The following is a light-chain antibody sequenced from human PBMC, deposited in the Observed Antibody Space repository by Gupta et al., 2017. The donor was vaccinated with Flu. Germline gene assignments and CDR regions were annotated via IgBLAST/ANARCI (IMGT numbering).Light chain of an antibody. CDR1: ALPKKD. Sequence: GQTARITGSVDALPKKDAYWYQQSAGQAPVLIIYEDRKRPSGIPERFSGSSSGTMATLTISGAQVEDEADYYCYSTDTSGNHRVFGGGTNLTVL. V-gene: IGLV3-10*01. CDR3: YSTDTSGNHRV. CDR2: EDR. J-gene: IGLJ3*02.